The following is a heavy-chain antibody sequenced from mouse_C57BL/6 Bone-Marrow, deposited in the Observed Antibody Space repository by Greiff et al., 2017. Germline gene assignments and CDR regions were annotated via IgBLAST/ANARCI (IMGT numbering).Heavy chain of an antibody. CDR1: GFSLTSYA. Sequence: VKLVESGPGLVAPSQSLSITCTVSGFSLTSYAISWVRQPPGKGLEWLGVIWTGGGTNYNSALKSRLSISKDNSKSQVFLKMHSLQTDDAAGYYCAGGRNGNYGAMDYWGQGTTVTVSS. D-gene: IGHD2-1*01. V-gene: IGHV2-9-1*01. CDR3: AGGRNGNYGAMDY. CDR2: IWTGGGT. J-gene: IGHJ4*01.